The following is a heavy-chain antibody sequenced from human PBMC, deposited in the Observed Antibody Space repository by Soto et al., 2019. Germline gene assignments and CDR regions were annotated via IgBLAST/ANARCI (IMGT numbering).Heavy chain of an antibody. J-gene: IGHJ4*02. CDR3: ASGGYSSSWYGGLDY. V-gene: IGHV3-23*01. D-gene: IGHD6-13*01. CDR1: RCTFISLG. Sequence: PGRSMRLASGVYRCTFISLGISCVSQTKKKWVEWVSAISGSGGSTYYADSVKGRFTISRDNSKNTLYLQMNSLRAEDTAVYYCASGGYSSSWYGGLDYWGQGTLVTVSS. CDR2: ISGSGGST.